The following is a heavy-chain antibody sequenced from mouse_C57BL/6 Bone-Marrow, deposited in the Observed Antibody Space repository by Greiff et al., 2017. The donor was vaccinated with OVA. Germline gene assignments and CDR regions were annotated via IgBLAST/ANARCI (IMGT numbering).Heavy chain of an antibody. V-gene: IGHV2-9-1*01. D-gene: IGHD1-1*01. CDR2: IWTGGGT. Sequence: VQLQQSGPGLVAPSQSLSITCTVSGFSLTSYAISWVRQPPGKGLEWLGVIWTGGGTNYNSALKSRLSISNDNSKSQVFLKMNSLQTDDTARYYCARNGPFYYYLYWYFDVWGTGTTVTVSS. CDR3: ARNGPFYYYLYWYFDV. CDR1: GFSLTSYA. J-gene: IGHJ1*03.